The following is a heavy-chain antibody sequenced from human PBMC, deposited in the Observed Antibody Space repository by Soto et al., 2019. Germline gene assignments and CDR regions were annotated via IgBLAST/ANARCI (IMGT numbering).Heavy chain of an antibody. CDR1: GFTFSSYG. J-gene: IGHJ6*04. V-gene: IGHV3-30*18. CDR2: ISYDGSNK. CDR3: AKDLSAGYYYGMEV. Sequence: GWSLRLSCAASGFTFSSYGMHWVRQAPGKGLEWVAVISYDGSNKYYADSVKGRFTISRDNSKNTLYLQMNSLRAEDTAVYYCAKDLSAGYYYGMEVWGEGTKVTVSS.